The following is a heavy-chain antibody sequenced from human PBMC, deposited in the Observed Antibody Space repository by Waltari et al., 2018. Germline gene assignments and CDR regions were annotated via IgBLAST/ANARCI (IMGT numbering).Heavy chain of an antibody. J-gene: IGHJ6*03. D-gene: IGHD1-1*01. CDR2: IYYSGST. Sequence: QLQLQESGPGLVKPSETLSLTCTVSGGSISSSSYYWGWIRQPPGKGLEWIGSIYYSGSTYYNPSLKSRVTISVDTSKNQFSLKLSSVTAADTAVYYCARSSKRNSRYYYYMDVWGKGTTVTVSS. CDR1: GGSISSSSYY. CDR3: ARSSKRNSRYYYYMDV. V-gene: IGHV4-39*07.